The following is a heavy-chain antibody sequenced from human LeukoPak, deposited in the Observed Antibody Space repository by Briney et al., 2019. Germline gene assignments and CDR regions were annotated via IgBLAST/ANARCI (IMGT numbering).Heavy chain of an antibody. CDR2: IDPSDSYT. D-gene: IGHD1-7*01. Sequence: GESLKISCKGSGYRFTSYWISWVRQMPGKGLEWMGRIDPSDSYTNYSPSFQGHVTISADKSISTAYLQWSSLKASDNAMYYCAQSRITGTTDWFDPWSQGTLVTVSS. CDR3: AQSRITGTTDWFDP. CDR1: GYRFTSYW. J-gene: IGHJ5*02. V-gene: IGHV5-10-1*01.